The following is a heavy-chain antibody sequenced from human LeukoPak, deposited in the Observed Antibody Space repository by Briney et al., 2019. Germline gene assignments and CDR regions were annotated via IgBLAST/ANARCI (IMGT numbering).Heavy chain of an antibody. CDR2: INTSGST. CDR1: GGSISSYY. Sequence: PSETLSLTCTVSGGSISSYYWTWIRQPAGKGLEWIGRINTSGSTKYNASLKSRVTMSVDTSKNQFSLNLSSVTAADTAVYYCARLGYDILTGYYNVIRRPHYFDYWGQGTLVTVSS. D-gene: IGHD3-9*01. CDR3: ARLGYDILTGYYNVIRRPHYFDY. V-gene: IGHV4-4*07. J-gene: IGHJ4*02.